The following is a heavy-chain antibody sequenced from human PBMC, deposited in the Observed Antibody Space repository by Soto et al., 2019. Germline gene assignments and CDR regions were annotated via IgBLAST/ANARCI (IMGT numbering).Heavy chain of an antibody. CDR2: IYYSGST. CDR3: ARLSNPYWFDP. V-gene: IGHV4-39*01. D-gene: IGHD7-27*01. Sequence: PSETLSLTCTVSGGSISSSNYYWGWIRQPPGKGLEWIGSIYYSGSTYYNPSLKSRVTISVDTSKNQFSLKLTSVTAADTAIYYCARLSNPYWFDPWGQGTMVTVSS. CDR1: GGSISSSNYY. J-gene: IGHJ5*02.